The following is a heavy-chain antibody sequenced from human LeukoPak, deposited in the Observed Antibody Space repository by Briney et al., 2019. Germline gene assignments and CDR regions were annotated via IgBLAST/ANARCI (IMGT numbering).Heavy chain of an antibody. CDR2: ISSRGTFI. CDR1: GFTFSSYS. V-gene: IGHV3-21*01. J-gene: IGHJ4*02. D-gene: IGHD6-19*01. CDR3: ATIKGRSSGWNLGAFDY. Sequence: GGSLRLSCGVSGFTFSSYSINWVRQAPGKGLEWVSSISSRGTFIYYADSVKGRFTISRDNAKNSLYLQMNSLRAEDTAVYYCATIKGRSSGWNLGAFDYWGQGTLVTVSS.